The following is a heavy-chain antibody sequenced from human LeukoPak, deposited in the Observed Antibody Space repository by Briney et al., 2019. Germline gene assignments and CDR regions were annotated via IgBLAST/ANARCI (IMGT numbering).Heavy chain of an antibody. CDR3: ARQLGRSGGYSGFDI. Sequence: GESLKISCKGSGSSFTNYWIGWVRQLPGKGLEWMGIIYPGDSETTYSPSFQCQVTFSADKSISSAYLRWISLKASDTAMYYCARQLGRSGGYSGFDIWGQGTMVTVSS. J-gene: IGHJ3*02. D-gene: IGHD2-15*01. V-gene: IGHV5-51*01. CDR1: GSSFTNYW. CDR2: IYPGDSET.